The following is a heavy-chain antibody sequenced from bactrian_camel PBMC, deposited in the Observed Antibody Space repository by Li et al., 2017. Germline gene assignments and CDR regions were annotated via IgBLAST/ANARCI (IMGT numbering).Heavy chain of an antibody. CDR3: AAENSDKWTDFGY. V-gene: IGHV3S53*01. J-gene: IGHJ6*01. CDR1: GNTWSVTY. D-gene: IGHD2*01. CDR2: ISSGNGDT. Sequence: HVQLVESGGGSVQAGGSLNLSCSASGNTWSVTYISWFRQAPGKEREGVAAISSGNGDTYYADSVKGRFTISRDNAKNTLYLQMNVLKPEDTAMYYCAAENSDKWTDFGYWGQGTQVTVS.